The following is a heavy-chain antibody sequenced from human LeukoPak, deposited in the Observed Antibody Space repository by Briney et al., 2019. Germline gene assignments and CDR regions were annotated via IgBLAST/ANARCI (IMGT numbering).Heavy chain of an antibody. J-gene: IGHJ6*03. Sequence: ASVKVSCKASGYTFTSYGISWVRQAPGQGLEWMGWISAYNGNTNYAQKLQGRVTMTTDTSTSTAYMELRSLRSDDTAVYYCARDRIYCSSTSCYTKRVFYYYYYMDVWGKGTTVTVSS. V-gene: IGHV1-18*01. D-gene: IGHD2-2*01. CDR1: GYTFTSYG. CDR3: ARDRIYCSSTSCYTKRVFYYYYYMDV. CDR2: ISAYNGNT.